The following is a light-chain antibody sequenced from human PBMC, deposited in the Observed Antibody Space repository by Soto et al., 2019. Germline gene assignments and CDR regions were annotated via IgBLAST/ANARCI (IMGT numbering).Light chain of an antibody. CDR3: QHAISCPIT. Sequence: DIQRCICPSWVAVSIGEGVSITCRASQGISTYLGWYQQKPGKAPKLLIYAASSLQTGVPSRFSGSGSGTDFTLTISSLQPEDFRPYYCQHAISCPITFAQGTRLEI. CDR1: QGISTY. J-gene: IGKJ5*01. CDR2: AAS. V-gene: IGKV1-12*01.